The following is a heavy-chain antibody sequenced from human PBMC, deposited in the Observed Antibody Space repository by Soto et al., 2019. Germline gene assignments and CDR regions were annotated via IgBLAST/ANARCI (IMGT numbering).Heavy chain of an antibody. Sequence: HPGGSLRLSCAASGFTFTNYAMTWVRQAPGKGLEWVSTISGSSISTYYADSVKGRFTISRDNSKNTLYLQMNSLRAEDSAVYYCAKARTVTSPIDYWGQGTLVTVSS. CDR3: AKARTVTSPIDY. D-gene: IGHD4-17*01. V-gene: IGHV3-23*01. CDR2: ISGSSIST. CDR1: GFTFTNYA. J-gene: IGHJ4*02.